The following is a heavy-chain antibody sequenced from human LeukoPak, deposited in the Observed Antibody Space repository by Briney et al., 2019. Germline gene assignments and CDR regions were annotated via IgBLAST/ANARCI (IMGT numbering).Heavy chain of an antibody. Sequence: SETLSLTCTVSGGSIISSSYYWGWIRQPPGKGLEWIGSIYYSGRNYYNPSLKSRVTISVDTSKNQFSLKLSSVTAADTAVYYCARRRIVAAGPIDYWGQGTLVTVSS. CDR2: IYYSGRN. CDR1: GGSIISSSYY. CDR3: ARRRIVAAGPIDY. D-gene: IGHD6-13*01. J-gene: IGHJ4*02. V-gene: IGHV4-39*01.